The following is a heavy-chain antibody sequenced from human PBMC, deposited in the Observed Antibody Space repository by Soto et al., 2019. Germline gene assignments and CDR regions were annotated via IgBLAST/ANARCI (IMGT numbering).Heavy chain of an antibody. CDR2: ISGSGGST. Sequence: GGSLRLSCAASGFTFSSYAMSWVRQAPGKGLEWVSAISGSGGSTYYADSVKGRFTISRDKSKNTLYLQMNSLRAEDTAVYYCAKDPYSSSWSSFDYWGQGTLVTVSS. D-gene: IGHD6-13*01. CDR3: AKDPYSSSWSSFDY. J-gene: IGHJ4*02. CDR1: GFTFSSYA. V-gene: IGHV3-23*01.